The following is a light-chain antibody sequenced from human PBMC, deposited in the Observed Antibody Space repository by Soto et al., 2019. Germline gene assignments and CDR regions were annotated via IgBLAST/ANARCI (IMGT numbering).Light chain of an antibody. CDR2: DVS. CDR3: CSYAGSNSYV. Sequence: QSALTQPRSVSGSPGQSVTMSCTGTSSDVGGYNYVSWYQQHPGKAPKLMIYDVSQRPSGVPDRFSGSKSGNTASLAISGLQAEDEADYYCCSYAGSNSYVFGTGTKVTVL. J-gene: IGLJ1*01. V-gene: IGLV2-11*01. CDR1: SSDVGGYNY.